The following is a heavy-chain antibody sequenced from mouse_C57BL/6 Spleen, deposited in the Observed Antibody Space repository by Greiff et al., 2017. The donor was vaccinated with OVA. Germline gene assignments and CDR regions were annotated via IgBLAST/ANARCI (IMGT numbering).Heavy chain of an antibody. J-gene: IGHJ4*01. Sequence: EVKLVESGGGLVKPGGSLKLSCAASGFTFSDYGMHWVRQAPEKGLEWVAYISSGSSTIYYADTVKGRVTISRDNAKNTLFLQMTSLRSEDTAMYYCARGYGYPYYAMDYWGQGTSVTVSS. D-gene: IGHD2-2*01. CDR1: GFTFSDYG. CDR3: ARGYGYPYYAMDY. V-gene: IGHV5-17*01. CDR2: ISSGSSTI.